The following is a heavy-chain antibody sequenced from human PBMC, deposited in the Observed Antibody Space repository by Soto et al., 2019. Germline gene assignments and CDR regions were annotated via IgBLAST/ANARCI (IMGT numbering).Heavy chain of an antibody. J-gene: IGHJ6*02. CDR1: GFTVSSNY. Sequence: PGGSLRLSCAASGFTVSSNYMSWVRQAPRKGLEWVSVIYGGGSTYYADSVKGRFTISRDNSKNTLYLQMNSLRAEDTAVYYCASSSGYYGMDVWGQGTTVTVSS. CDR2: IYGGGST. V-gene: IGHV3-53*01. CDR3: ASSSGYYGMDV. D-gene: IGHD3-10*01.